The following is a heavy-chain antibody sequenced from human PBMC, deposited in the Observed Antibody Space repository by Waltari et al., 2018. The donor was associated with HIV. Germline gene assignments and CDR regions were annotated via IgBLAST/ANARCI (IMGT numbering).Heavy chain of an antibody. CDR1: GAPFSNFY. CDR3: ARGREYGSSSDLED. J-gene: IGHJ4*02. V-gene: IGHV4-34*01. Sequence: QVQLKQWGAGLLKPSETLSLTCAVYGAPFSNFYWTWVGRPPGKGLEWIGEINHSGTTTYNPSLKSRFNISIDTSKRQFSLKVKSVTAADTAVYYCARGREYGSSSDLEDWGQGTLVTVSS. CDR2: INHSGTT. D-gene: IGHD6-6*01.